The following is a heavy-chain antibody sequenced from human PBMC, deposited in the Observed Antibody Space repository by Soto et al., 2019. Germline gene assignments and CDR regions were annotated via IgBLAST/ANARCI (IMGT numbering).Heavy chain of an antibody. V-gene: IGHV1-2*04. D-gene: IGHD2-8*01. CDR1: GYSFTDYH. CDR3: ARGDCTDCSNGVCSFFYNLDMDV. CDR2: INPKSGGT. Sequence: ASVKVSCKASGYSFTDYHIHWVRQAPGQGLELLGRINPKSGGTSTAQKFQGWVTMTTDTSISTASMELTRLTSDDTAIYYCARGDCTDCSNGVCSFFYNLDMDVWGHGTTVTVSS. J-gene: IGHJ6*02.